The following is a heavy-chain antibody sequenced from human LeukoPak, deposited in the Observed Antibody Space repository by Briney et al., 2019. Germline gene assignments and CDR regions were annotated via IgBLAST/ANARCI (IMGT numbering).Heavy chain of an antibody. J-gene: IGHJ5*02. Sequence: SQTLSLTCTVSGGSISGGGYYWSWIRQHPGKGLEWIGYIYYSGSTYYNPSLKSRVTISVDTSKNQFSLKLSSVTAADTAVYYCARGITISDDNWFDPWGQGTLVTVSS. D-gene: IGHD3-3*01. CDR2: IYYSGST. CDR3: ARGITISDDNWFDP. V-gene: IGHV4-31*03. CDR1: GGSISGGGYY.